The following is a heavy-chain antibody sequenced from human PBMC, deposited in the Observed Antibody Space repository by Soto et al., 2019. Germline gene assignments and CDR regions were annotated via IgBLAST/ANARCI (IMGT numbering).Heavy chain of an antibody. J-gene: IGHJ4*02. D-gene: IGHD5-18*01. CDR3: AKSNSYGYISPFDY. V-gene: IGHV4-59*01. CDR2: VYYGDNT. CDR1: GVSTISYY. Sequence: SETLSHTCPFSGVSTISYYWSWIRQPPGKELEWIGYVYYGDNTDYNPSLKSRVTMSLDTSKNQFSLRLTSVAAADTAVYYCAKSNSYGYISPFDYWGQGALVTVSS.